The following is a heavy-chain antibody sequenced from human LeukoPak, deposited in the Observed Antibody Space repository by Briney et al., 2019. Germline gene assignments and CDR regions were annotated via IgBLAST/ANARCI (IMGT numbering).Heavy chain of an antibody. D-gene: IGHD6-13*01. CDR1: GYSFNNYA. J-gene: IGHJ4*02. CDR2: INCGNGKT. CDR3: ARSIWYNRQYYFDS. V-gene: IGHV1-3*01. Sequence: GASVKVSCKASGYSFNNYATQWVRQAPGQKLEWMGWINCGNGKTKYSEKFQGRVTITRDQSATTAYLDLSSLGSEDTAVYYCARSIWYNRQYYFDSWGQGTLVTVSS.